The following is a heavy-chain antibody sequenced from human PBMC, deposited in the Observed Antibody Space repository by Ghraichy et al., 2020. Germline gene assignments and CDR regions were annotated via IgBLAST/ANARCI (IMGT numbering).Heavy chain of an antibody. V-gene: IGHV3-11*06. CDR2: ISSSSSYT. CDR3: ARDLSNYDFWSGYKNDAFDI. D-gene: IGHD3-3*01. Sequence: GGSLRLSCAASGFTFSDYYMSWIRQAPGKGLEWVLYISSSSSYTNYADSVKGRFTISRDNAKNSLYLQMNSLRAEDTAVYYCARDLSNYDFWSGYKNDAFDIWGQGTMVTVSS. J-gene: IGHJ3*02. CDR1: GFTFSDYY.